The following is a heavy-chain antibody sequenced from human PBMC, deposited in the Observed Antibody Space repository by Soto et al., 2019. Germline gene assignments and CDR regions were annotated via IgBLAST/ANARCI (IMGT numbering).Heavy chain of an antibody. CDR1: GFPFSTYA. J-gene: IGHJ1*01. CDR2: ISGSGEST. Sequence: GGSLRLSCAASGFPFSTYAMKWVRQAPGKGPEWVSAISGSGESTYYADSVKGRFTISRGNSKNTLDLQMNSLRAEDTAVYYCAKGPYGDSIEYFPHWGQGTLVTVSS. CDR3: AKGPYGDSIEYFPH. V-gene: IGHV3-23*01. D-gene: IGHD4-17*01.